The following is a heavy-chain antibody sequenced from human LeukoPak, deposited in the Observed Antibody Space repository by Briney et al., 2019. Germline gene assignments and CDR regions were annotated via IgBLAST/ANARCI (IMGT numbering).Heavy chain of an antibody. J-gene: IGHJ4*02. Sequence: PSETLSLTCAVSGGSISSYYWSWIRQPAGRGLEWIGRIYTSGTTNYNPSLKSRVTISVDTSKNQFSLKLSSVTAADTAVYYCARGQTFGIVVVPAARFDYWGQGTLVTVSS. CDR2: IYTSGTT. CDR3: ARGQTFGIVVVPAARFDY. V-gene: IGHV4-4*07. CDR1: GGSISSYY. D-gene: IGHD2-2*01.